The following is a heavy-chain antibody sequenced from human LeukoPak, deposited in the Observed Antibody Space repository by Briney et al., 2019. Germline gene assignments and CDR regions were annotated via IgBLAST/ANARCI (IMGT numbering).Heavy chain of an antibody. CDR1: GFTFSSYS. Sequence: GGSLRLSCAASGFTFSSYSMNWVRQAPGKGLEWVSSISSSSSYIYYADSVKGRFTISRDNAKNSPYLQMNSLRAEDTAVYYCASASTFARDYWGQGTLVTVSS. J-gene: IGHJ4*02. V-gene: IGHV3-21*01. CDR3: ASASTFARDY. CDR2: ISSSSSYI.